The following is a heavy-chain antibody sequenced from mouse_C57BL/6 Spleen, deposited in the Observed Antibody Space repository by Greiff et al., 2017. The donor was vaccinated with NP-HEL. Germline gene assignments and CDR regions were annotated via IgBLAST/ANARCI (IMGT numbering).Heavy chain of an antibody. Sequence: VQLQQSGAELMKPGASVKLSCKATGYTFTGYWMHWVKQRPIQGLEWIGNIDPSDSETHYNQKFKDKATLTVDKSSSTAYMQLSSLTSEDSAVYYCASSPLYYGSSYVDYWGQGTTLTVSS. CDR1: GYTFTGYW. J-gene: IGHJ2*01. CDR3: ASSPLYYGSSYVDY. V-gene: IGHV1-52*01. D-gene: IGHD1-1*01. CDR2: IDPSDSET.